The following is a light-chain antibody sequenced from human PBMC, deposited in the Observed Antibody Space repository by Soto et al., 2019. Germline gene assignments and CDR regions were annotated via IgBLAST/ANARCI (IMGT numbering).Light chain of an antibody. CDR1: SSDVGSYNR. CDR2: DVN. CDR3: CSYTTRTTYV. J-gene: IGLJ1*01. V-gene: IGLV2-18*02. Sequence: SALTQPASVSGSPGRSIAGACTGTSSDVGSYNRVSWYQQPPGTAPKLIIYDVNNRPLGVPDRFFGSKSGNTASLTISGHQAEDEADYYCCSYTTRTTYVFGTGTKVTVL.